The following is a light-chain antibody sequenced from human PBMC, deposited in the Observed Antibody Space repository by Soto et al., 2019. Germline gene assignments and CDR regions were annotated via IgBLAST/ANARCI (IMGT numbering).Light chain of an antibody. V-gene: IGKV1-5*01. CDR2: DAS. CDR1: QNIYTW. J-gene: IGKJ1*01. Sequence: DIQMTQSPSTLSASVGDRVTITCRASQNIYTWLAWYQQKPGKAPKLLIYDASSLESGVPQRFSGSGSGTEFTLTISSLQTDDFSTYYCQQYHSYWTFGQGTKVDIK. CDR3: QQYHSYWT.